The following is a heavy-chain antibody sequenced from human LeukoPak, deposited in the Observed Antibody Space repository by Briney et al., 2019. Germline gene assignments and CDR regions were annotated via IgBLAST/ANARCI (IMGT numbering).Heavy chain of an antibody. CDR3: ARTSVAAAISPYYFDY. CDR2: ITRSSSYI. CDR1: GFTLSSYS. V-gene: IGHV3-21*01. J-gene: IGHJ4*02. D-gene: IGHD2-2*02. Sequence: GGSLRLSCEASGFTLSSYSMNWVRQAPGKGLEWVSSITRSSSYIYYADSVKGRFTISRDNAKNSLCLQMASLRAEDTAVYYCARTSVAAAISPYYFDYWGQGTLVTVSS.